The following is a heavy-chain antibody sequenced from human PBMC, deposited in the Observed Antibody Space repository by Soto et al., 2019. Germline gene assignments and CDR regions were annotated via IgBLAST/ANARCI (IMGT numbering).Heavy chain of an antibody. J-gene: IGHJ3*02. CDR2: IIPILGIE. CDR3: ARDRDYGDYVAAPDAFDI. CDR1: GGTFSSYT. D-gene: IGHD4-17*01. Sequence: QVQLVQSGAEVKKPGSSVKVSCKASGGTFSSYTISWVRQAPGQGLEWMGRIIPILGIENYAQKFQGRVTITADKSTSTAYMELSSLRSEDTAVYYCARDRDYGDYVAAPDAFDIWGQGTMVTVSS. V-gene: IGHV1-69*08.